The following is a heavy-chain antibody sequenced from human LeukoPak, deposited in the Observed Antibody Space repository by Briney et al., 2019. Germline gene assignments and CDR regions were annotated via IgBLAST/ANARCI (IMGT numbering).Heavy chain of an antibody. CDR2: ITSSSSNI. J-gene: IGHJ4*02. V-gene: IGHV3-21*01. D-gene: IGHD3-3*01. CDR1: GFTFSSYS. Sequence: GGSLSLSCAASGFTFSSYSRNWLRQAPGKGLEWVSSITSSSSNIYYADSVKGRFTSSRDKAKNPLYMQMNSLRAGDTAVYYCARDVRTYYDFWRGYYIDYWGQGTLVTVSS. CDR3: ARDVRTYYDFWRGYYIDY.